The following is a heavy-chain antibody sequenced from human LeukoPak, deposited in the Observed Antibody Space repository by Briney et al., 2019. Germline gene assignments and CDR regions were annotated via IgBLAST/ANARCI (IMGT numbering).Heavy chain of an antibody. CDR2: LRHDGTYE. J-gene: IGHJ4*02. CDR1: GFAFSSYG. V-gene: IGHV3-30*02. Sequence: GGSLRLSCAASGFAFSSYGMYWVRQTPDKGLEWVAYLRHDGTYEKYADSVKGRFTISRDNSKNTLSPQMDTLRVEDTALYYCASGGPTRGTLAYWGQGTLVTVSS. CDR3: ASGGPTRGTLAY. D-gene: IGHD1-26*01.